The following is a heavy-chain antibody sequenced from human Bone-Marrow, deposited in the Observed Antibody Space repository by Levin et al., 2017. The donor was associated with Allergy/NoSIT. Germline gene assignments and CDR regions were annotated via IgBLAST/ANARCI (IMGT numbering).Heavy chain of an antibody. V-gene: IGHV3-23*01. CDR3: ATSDLNMATTSLDS. CDR1: GFTFNNYA. CDR2: ISGSGNTT. D-gene: IGHD4-17*01. Sequence: GGSLRLSCAVSGFTFNNYAMSWVRQAPGKGLEWISGISGSGNTTYDADSVKGRFSISRDNSKNTLNLQMNSLRAEDTAVYYCATSDLNMATTSLDSWGQGTLVSVSS. J-gene: IGHJ4*02.